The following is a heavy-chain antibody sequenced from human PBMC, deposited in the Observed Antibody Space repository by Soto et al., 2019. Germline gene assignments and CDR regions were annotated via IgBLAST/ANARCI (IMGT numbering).Heavy chain of an antibody. V-gene: IGHV1-24*01. Sequence: GASVKVSCKVSGYTLTELSMHWVRQAPGKGLEWMGGFDPEDGETIYAQKFQGRVTMTEDTSTDTAYMELSSLRSEDTAVYYCVPSWTTPSLNWFDPWGQGTLVTVAS. D-gene: IGHD1-1*01. J-gene: IGHJ5*02. CDR3: VPSWTTPSLNWFDP. CDR1: GYTLTELS. CDR2: FDPEDGET.